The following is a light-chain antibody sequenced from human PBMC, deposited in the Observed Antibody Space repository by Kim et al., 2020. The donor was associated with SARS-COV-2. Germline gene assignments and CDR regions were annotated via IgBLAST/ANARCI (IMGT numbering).Light chain of an antibody. V-gene: IGKV1-39*01. CDR3: QQSFSTPYT. CDR2: AAS. Sequence: SESVGDRVTITFRESQRISSYLNWYQQKPGKAPKLLIDAASSLQSGVPSRFSGSGSGTEFTLTISSLQREDFATYYCQQSFSTPYTFGQGTKLEI. J-gene: IGKJ2*01. CDR1: QRISSY.